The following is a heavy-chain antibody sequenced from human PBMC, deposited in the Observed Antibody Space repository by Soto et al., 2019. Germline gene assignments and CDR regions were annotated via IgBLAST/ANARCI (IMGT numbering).Heavy chain of an antibody. CDR2: INSDGGSI. CDR1: RFSLSTYW. Sequence: VQLVESGGGLVQPGGSLRLSCEASRFSLSTYWMYWVRQAPGKGLMWVSRINSDGGSINYADSVKGRFTISRDNAKNTLYLQMNSLRTDDTAVYYCARDLGKYDRHYFDNWGQGTLVTVSS. V-gene: IGHV3-74*01. J-gene: IGHJ4*02. D-gene: IGHD3-9*01. CDR3: ARDLGKYDRHYFDN.